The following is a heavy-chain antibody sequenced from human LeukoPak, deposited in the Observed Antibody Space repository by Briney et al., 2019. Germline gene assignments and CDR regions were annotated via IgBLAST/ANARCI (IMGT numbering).Heavy chain of an antibody. D-gene: IGHD3-10*01. CDR2: IKQDGSEK. CDR3: ARDGGSGTMSLIWGEGIWFDP. V-gene: IGHV3-7*01. CDR1: GFTFSIYA. J-gene: IGHJ5*02. Sequence: PGGSLRLSCAASGFTFSIYAMYWVRQAPGKGREWVANIKQDGSEKYYVDSGKGRFTISRDNAKNSLYLQMNSLRAEDTAVYYCARDGGSGTMSLIWGEGIWFDPWGQGTLVTVSS.